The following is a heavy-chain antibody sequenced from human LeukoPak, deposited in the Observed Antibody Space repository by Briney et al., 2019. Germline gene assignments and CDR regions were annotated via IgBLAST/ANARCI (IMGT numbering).Heavy chain of an antibody. CDR3: ATDRDNSDWQKRFDS. J-gene: IGHJ4*02. D-gene: IGHD2-21*02. CDR2: INQDASEI. CDR1: GFTFSTYW. V-gene: IGHV3-7*01. Sequence: SGGSLRLSCAASGFTFSTYWVNWYRQAPGKGLEWVGNINQDASEINYVDSVRGRFTISRDNAKNSLHLQMNSLRAEDTAVYYCATDRDNSDWQKRFDSWGQGTLVTVSS.